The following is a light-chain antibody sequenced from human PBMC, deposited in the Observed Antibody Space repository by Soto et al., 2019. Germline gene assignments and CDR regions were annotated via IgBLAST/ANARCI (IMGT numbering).Light chain of an antibody. J-gene: IGKJ1*01. CDR3: QQYYSIPRT. CDR2: WAS. V-gene: IGKV4-1*01. Sequence: DIVMTQSPDSLAVSLGERATINCKSSQSVLYSSNNKNYLSWYQQKPGQPPKVLIYWASTRESGVPDRFSGSGSGTDFTLTISSLQAEDVAVYYCQQYYSIPRTFGQGTKAEIK. CDR1: QSVLYSSNNKNY.